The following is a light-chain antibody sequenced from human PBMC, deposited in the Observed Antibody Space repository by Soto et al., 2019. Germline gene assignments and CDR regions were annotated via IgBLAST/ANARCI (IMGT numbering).Light chain of an antibody. CDR2: DVS. J-gene: IGLJ3*02. V-gene: IGLV2-14*01. CDR3: SSYTSSSTLWV. Sequence: QSVLTQPASVSVSPGQSITISCTGTSSDVGGYNYVSWYQQHPGKAPKLMIYDVSNRPSGVSNRFSGSKSGNTASLTISGLQDEDEADYYCSSYTSSSTLWVFGGGTKLTVL. CDR1: SSDVGGYNY.